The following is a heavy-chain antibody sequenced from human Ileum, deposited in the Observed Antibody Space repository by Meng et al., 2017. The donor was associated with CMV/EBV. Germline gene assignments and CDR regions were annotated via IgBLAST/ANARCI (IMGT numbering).Heavy chain of an antibody. CDR3: AKRVLGPAANPGHYYYYGMDV. Sequence: GESLKISCEVSGFIFSSYSMNWVRQAPGKGLEWVAAISNSGSYIYYADIVKGRVTISRDNGKNSLYLQMGSLRVEDTAVYYCAKRVLGPAANPGHYYYYGMDVWGQGTTVTVSS. V-gene: IGHV3-21*06. CDR1: GFIFSSYS. D-gene: IGHD2-2*01. CDR2: ISNSGSYI. J-gene: IGHJ6*02.